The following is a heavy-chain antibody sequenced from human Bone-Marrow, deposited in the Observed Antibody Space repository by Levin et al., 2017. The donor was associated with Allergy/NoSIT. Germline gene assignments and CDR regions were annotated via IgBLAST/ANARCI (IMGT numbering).Heavy chain of an antibody. CDR1: GFTFSSYG. D-gene: IGHD7-27*01. CDR2: ISYDGSNN. J-gene: IGHJ4*02. Sequence: GGSLRLSCAASGFTFSSYGMHWVRQAPGKGLEWVAVISYDGSNNYYADSVKGRFTISRDNSKNTLYLQMNSLRAEDTAVYYCAKDTPLGYWGQGTLVTVSA. V-gene: IGHV3-30*18. CDR3: AKDTPLGY.